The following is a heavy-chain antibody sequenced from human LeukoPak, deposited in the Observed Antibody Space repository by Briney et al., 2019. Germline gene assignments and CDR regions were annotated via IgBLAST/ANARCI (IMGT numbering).Heavy chain of an antibody. J-gene: IGHJ6*03. CDR3: AKDKTGTTPYYYYMDV. V-gene: IGHV3-9*01. CDR1: GFTFDDYA. Sequence: GGSLRLSCAASGFTFDDYAMHWVRQAPGKGLEWVSGISWNSGSIGYADSVKGRFTISRDNAKNSLYLQMNSLRPEDTALYYCAKDKTGTTPYYYYMDVWGKGTTVTVSS. D-gene: IGHD1/OR15-1a*01. CDR2: ISWNSGSI.